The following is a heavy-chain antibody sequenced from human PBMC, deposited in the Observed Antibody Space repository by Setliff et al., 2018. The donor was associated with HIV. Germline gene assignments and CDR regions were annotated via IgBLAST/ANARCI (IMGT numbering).Heavy chain of an antibody. CDR3: ARDDSNYRQHGMDV. CDR2: IYYSGSV. Sequence: PSETLSLTCSVSGGAISGSGYYWSWIRQPPGKALAWIGYIYYSGSVYYNPSLKSRLTISVDTSKNQFSVKLNSVTAEDTAVYYCARDDSNYRQHGMDVWGQGTTVTVSS. CDR1: GGAISGSGYY. V-gene: IGHV4-31*03. J-gene: IGHJ6*02. D-gene: IGHD4-4*01.